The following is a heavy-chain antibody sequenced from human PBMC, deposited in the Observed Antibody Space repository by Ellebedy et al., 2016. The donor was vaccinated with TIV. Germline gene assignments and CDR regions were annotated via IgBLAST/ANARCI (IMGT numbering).Heavy chain of an antibody. V-gene: IGHV3-66*01. CDR3: TRAQWRINYFDY. D-gene: IGHD6-19*01. J-gene: IGHJ4*02. Sequence: PGGSLRLSCVVSGFTARTNYMIWVRQAPGKGLEWVSAISGGGTTSYLASVKDRFIISRDDAKNTVYLEMNHLRREDTAVYFCTRAQWRINYFDYWGQGALVTVS. CDR1: GFTARTNY. CDR2: ISGGGTT.